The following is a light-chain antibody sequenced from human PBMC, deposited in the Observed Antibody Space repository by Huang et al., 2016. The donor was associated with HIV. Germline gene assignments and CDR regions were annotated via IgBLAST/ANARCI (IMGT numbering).Light chain of an antibody. J-gene: IGKJ4*01. CDR2: SAS. Sequence: EMVMTKSPATLSVSPGERATLSCRASQSFRNNFLAWYQQKHGQSPRLLIYSASTRATGIPARFSGSGSWTEFTLTISSLQSEDFAVYYCQQHSSWPLTFGGGTKVEIK. V-gene: IGKV3-15*01. CDR1: QSFRNNF. CDR3: QQHSSWPLT.